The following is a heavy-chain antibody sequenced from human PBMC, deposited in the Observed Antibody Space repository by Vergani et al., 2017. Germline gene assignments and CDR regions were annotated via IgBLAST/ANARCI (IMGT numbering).Heavy chain of an antibody. CDR1: GYTFSNYY. Sequence: QVQVVPSGAEVKKSGASVKVSCKTSGYTFSNYYMHWVRQAPGQGLEGMGIINPSGGHTNYAQKFQCRVTMTRETSTGTVYMELRSLRSEATAIYYCAREYCVMLTVYRYWGQGTLVTVSA. D-gene: IGHD3-9*01. V-gene: IGHV1-46*03. CDR3: AREYCVMLTVYRY. J-gene: IGHJ4*02. CDR2: INPSGGHT.